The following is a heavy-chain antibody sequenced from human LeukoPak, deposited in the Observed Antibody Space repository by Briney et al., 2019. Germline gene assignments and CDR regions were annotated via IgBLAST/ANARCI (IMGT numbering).Heavy chain of an antibody. CDR1: GGSISSGGYY. Sequence: SETLSLTCTVSGGSISSGGYYWSWIRQPPGKGLEWIGYIYHSGSTSYNPSLKSRVTISVDRSKNQFSLKLSSVTAADTAVYYCARGGWFDPWGQGTLVTVSS. CDR3: ARGGWFDP. V-gene: IGHV4-30-2*01. J-gene: IGHJ5*02. CDR2: IYHSGST.